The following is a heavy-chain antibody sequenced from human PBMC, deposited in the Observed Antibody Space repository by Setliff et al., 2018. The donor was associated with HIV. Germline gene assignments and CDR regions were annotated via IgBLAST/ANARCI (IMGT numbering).Heavy chain of an antibody. CDR1: GYTFSDYY. J-gene: IGHJ6*03. CDR3: ASGKGVGGVIITGGLDV. D-gene: IGHD3-10*01. CDR2: MNPNTGVA. Sequence: ASVKVSCKASGYTFSDYYMHWVRRATGQGLEWMGWMNPNTGVAGYALKFQGRVTMTRDTSISTAYMELSSLTSEGTAVYWCASGKGVGGVIITGGLDVWGKGTTVTIS. V-gene: IGHV1-8*02.